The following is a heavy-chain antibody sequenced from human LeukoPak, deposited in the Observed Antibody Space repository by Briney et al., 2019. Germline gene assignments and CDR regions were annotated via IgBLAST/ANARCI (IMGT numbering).Heavy chain of an antibody. CDR2: IYSSGST. CDR1: GGSISGYY. V-gene: IGHV4-4*07. CDR3: ARGGPVYYFGY. Sequence: PSETLSLTCTVSGGSISGYYWSWIRQPAGKGLEWIGRIYSSGSTNYNPSLKSRVTMSVDTSKNQFSLKLSSADTAVYYCARGGPVYYFGYWGQGTLVTVSS. D-gene: IGHD3-16*01. J-gene: IGHJ4*02.